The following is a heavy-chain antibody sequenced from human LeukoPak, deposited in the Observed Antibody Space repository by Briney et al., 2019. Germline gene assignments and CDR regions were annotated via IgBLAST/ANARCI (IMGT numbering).Heavy chain of an antibody. J-gene: IGHJ4*02. CDR3: ARVVVVAAASYFDY. D-gene: IGHD2-15*01. CDR2: IYYSGST. CDR1: GGSIRSYY. V-gene: IGHV4-59*01. Sequence: SETLFLTCSVSGGSIRSYYWSWIRQPPGKGLEWIGYIYYSGSTNFNPSLNSRVTISVDTSKNQFSLKLSSVTAADTAVYYCARVVVVAAASYFDYWGQGTLVTVSS.